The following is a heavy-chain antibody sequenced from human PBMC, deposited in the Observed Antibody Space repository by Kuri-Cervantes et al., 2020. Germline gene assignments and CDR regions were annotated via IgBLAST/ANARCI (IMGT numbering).Heavy chain of an antibody. CDR1: GYTFTSYY. Sequence: ASVKVSCKASGYTFTSYYMHWVRQAPGQGLEWMGIINPSGGSTSYAQKFQGRVTMTRDTSTSTVYMELSSLRAEDTAVYYCATDDPYDSSGVNAFDIWGQGTMVTVSS. D-gene: IGHD3-22*01. CDR3: ATDDPYDSSGVNAFDI. J-gene: IGHJ3*02. V-gene: IGHV1-46*01. CDR2: INPSGGST.